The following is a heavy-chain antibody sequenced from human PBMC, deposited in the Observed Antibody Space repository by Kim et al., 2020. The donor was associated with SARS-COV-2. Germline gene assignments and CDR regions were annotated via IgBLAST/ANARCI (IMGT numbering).Heavy chain of an antibody. CDR1: GGSLKSYY. CDR3: ARHVFGKGGDY. D-gene: IGHD3-10*01. V-gene: IGHV4-59*13. J-gene: IGHJ4*02. Sequence: SETLSLTCTVSGGSLKSYYWNWVRQSPGKGLEWIGNIDYRGVTRYSPSLRSRVTISVDTSNNQFSLNLMSVTAADTAVYYCARHVFGKGGDYWGPGTLVTVSP. CDR2: IDYRGVT.